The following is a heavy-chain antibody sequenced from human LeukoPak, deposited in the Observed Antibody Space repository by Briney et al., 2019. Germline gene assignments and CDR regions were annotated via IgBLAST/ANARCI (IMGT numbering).Heavy chain of an antibody. V-gene: IGHV3-23*01. CDR1: GFTFSNYA. CDR2: LSGSGAST. D-gene: IGHD1-26*01. Sequence: GGSLRLSCAASGFTFSNYAMSWVRQAPGKGLEWVSGLSGSGASTYYADSVKGRFTISRDNAKNSLYLQMNSLRAEDTALYYCARDTVGVTDYWGQGTLVTVSS. J-gene: IGHJ4*02. CDR3: ARDTVGVTDY.